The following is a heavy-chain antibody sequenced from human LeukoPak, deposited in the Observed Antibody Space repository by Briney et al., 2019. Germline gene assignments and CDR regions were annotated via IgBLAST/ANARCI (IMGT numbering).Heavy chain of an antibody. V-gene: IGHV1-46*01. D-gene: IGHD6-13*01. J-gene: IGHJ5*02. CDR1: GSTVTRSY. Sequence: ALMKPSCTPSGSTVTRSYIPSGPRSPGPRLKGLGIFDPSVVSTSYAQKFQGRVTMTRDTSTSTVYMELSSLRAEDTAVYYCARDKAAAGNYNWFDPWGQGTLVTVSS. CDR3: ARDKAAAGNYNWFDP. CDR2: FDPSVVST.